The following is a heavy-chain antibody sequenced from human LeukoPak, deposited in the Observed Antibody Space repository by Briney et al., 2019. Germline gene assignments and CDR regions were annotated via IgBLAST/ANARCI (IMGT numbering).Heavy chain of an antibody. V-gene: IGHV3-30*02. Sequence: GGSLRLSCAASGFTFSSYGMHWVRQAPGKGLEWVAFIRYGGSNKYYADSVKGRFTTSRDNSKNTLYLQMNSLRAEDTAVYYCAKDLGDYSFDYWGQGTLVTVSS. CDR1: GFTFSSYG. D-gene: IGHD4-17*01. CDR3: AKDLGDYSFDY. J-gene: IGHJ4*02. CDR2: IRYGGSNK.